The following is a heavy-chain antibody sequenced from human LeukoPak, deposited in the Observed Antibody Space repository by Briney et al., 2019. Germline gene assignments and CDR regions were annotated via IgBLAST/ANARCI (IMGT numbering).Heavy chain of an antibody. J-gene: IGHJ5*02. D-gene: IGHD5-18*01. Sequence: SETLSLTCTVSGGSISSSSYYWGWIRQPPGKGLEWIGSIYYSGSTYYNPSLKSRVTISVDTSKNQFSLKLSSVTAADTAVYYCARGQSWIQLWLGWFDPWGQGTLVTVSS. CDR2: IYYSGST. V-gene: IGHV4-39*07. CDR1: GGSISSSSYY. CDR3: ARGQSWIQLWLGWFDP.